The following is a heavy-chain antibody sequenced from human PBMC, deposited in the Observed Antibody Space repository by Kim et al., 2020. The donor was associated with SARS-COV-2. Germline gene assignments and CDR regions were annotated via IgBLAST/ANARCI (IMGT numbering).Heavy chain of an antibody. Sequence: YYADSGKGRLTISRDNARNSLYLQMNSLRAEDTAVYYCLGPIAVALKTGYWGQGTLVTVSS. D-gene: IGHD6-19*01. V-gene: IGHV3-48*04. CDR3: LGPIAVALKTGY. J-gene: IGHJ4*02.